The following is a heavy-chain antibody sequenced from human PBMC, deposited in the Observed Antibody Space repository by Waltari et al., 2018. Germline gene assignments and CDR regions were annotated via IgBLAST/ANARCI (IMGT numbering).Heavy chain of an antibody. V-gene: IGHV1-8*01. CDR2: MNPNSGNT. CDR1: GYTFTSYD. Sequence: QVQLVQSGAEVKKPGASVKVSCKASGYTFTSYDINWVRQATGQGLEWMGWMNPNSGNTCYAQKVQCRFTISRDNAKNSLYLQMNSLRAEDTAVYYCARDRAPSTYDLWSKGPLDYWGQGTLVTVAS. CDR3: ARDRAPSTYDLWSKGPLDY. J-gene: IGHJ4*02. D-gene: IGHD3-3*01.